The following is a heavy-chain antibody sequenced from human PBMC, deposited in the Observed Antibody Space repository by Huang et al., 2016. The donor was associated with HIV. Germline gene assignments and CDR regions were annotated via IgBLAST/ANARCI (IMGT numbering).Heavy chain of an antibody. V-gene: IGHV5-51*01. CDR1: GYSFAKYW. D-gene: IGHD5-18*01. CDR3: ARLDTARNYYYYGLDV. Sequence: EEQLVQSGAEVTKPGESLKISCEGSGYSFAKYWIGWVRQMPGKGLEWRGIIYPADSDTRYHPSFQGQVSISADKSISTAYLQWSSLKASDTAMYYCARLDTARNYYYYGLDVWGQGTSVIVSS. J-gene: IGHJ6*02. CDR2: IYPADSDT.